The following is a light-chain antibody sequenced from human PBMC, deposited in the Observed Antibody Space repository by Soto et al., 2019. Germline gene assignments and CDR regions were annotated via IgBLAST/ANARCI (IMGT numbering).Light chain of an antibody. V-gene: IGLV2-8*01. J-gene: IGLJ1*01. Sequence: QSALTQPPSASGSPGQSVTISCAGTSGDIGNYDYVSWYQQHPGKAPKLIIYDITKRPPGVPDRFSGSKSGNTASLTVSGLQAEDEADYYCSSYAGINNVCVFGTGTKLTVL. CDR3: SSYAGINNVCV. CDR2: DIT. CDR1: SGDIGNYDY.